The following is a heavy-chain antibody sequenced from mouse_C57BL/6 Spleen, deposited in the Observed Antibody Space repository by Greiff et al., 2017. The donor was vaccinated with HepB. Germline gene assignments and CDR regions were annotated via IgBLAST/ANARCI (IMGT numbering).Heavy chain of an antibody. CDR1: GYTFTSYW. V-gene: IGHV1-64*01. J-gene: IGHJ2*01. CDR2: IHPNSGST. CDR3: ARWGLRYYFDY. Sequence: QVQLKQPGAELVKPGASVKLSCKASGYTFTSYWMHWVKQRPGQGLEWIGMIHPNSGSTNYNEKFKSKATLTVDKSSSTAYMQLSSLTSEDSAVYYCARWGLRYYFDYWGQGTTLTVSS. D-gene: IGHD2-4*01.